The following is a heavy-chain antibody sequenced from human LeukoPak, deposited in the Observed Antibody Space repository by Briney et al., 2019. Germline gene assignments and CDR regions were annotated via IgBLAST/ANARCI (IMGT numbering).Heavy chain of an antibody. CDR2: IFPSGGET. V-gene: IGHV3-23*01. D-gene: IGHD2-8*02. CDR3: ATYRQVLLPFES. Sequence: GRSLRLSCAASGFTFSTFAMIWVRQPPGKGLEWVSSIFPSGGETHYADSVRGRFTISRDNSKSTLSLQMNSLRAEDTAIYYCATYRQVLLPFESWGQGTLVTVSS. J-gene: IGHJ4*02. CDR1: GFTFSTFA.